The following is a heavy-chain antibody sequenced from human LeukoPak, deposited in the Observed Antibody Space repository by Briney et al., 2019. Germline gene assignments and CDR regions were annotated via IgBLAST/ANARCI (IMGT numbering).Heavy chain of an antibody. J-gene: IGHJ4*02. CDR1: GYSFTSYW. V-gene: IGHV5-10-1*01. CDR3: ARGAPYYYDSSGYEDY. D-gene: IGHD3-22*01. CDR2: IDPSDSYT. Sequence: GESLKISCKGSGYSFTSYWISWVRQMPGKGLEWMGRIDPSDSYTNYSPSFQGHVTISADKSISTAYLQWSSLKASDTAMYYCARGAPYYYDSSGYEDYWGQGTLVTVAS.